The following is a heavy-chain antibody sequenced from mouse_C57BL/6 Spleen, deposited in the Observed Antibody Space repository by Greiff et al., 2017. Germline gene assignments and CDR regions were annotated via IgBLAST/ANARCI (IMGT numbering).Heavy chain of an antibody. V-gene: IGHV1-50*01. D-gene: IGHD2-2*01. CDR2: IDPSDSYT. CDR1: GYTFSSYW. CDR3: ARLWLPYDFDY. J-gene: IGHJ2*01. Sequence: QVQLQQPGAELVKPGASVKLSCKASGYTFSSYWMQRVKQRPGQGLEWIGEIDPSDSYTNYNQKFTGKATLTVDTSSSPAYMQLSSLTSEDSAVYYCARLWLPYDFDYWGQGTTLTVSS.